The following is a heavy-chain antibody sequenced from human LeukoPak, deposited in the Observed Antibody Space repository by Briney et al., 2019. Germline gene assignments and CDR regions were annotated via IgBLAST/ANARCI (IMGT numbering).Heavy chain of an antibody. CDR3: ARGSYDFWSGYLDRPGNWFDP. Sequence: PSETLSLTCTVSGGSISSYYWSWIRQPPGKGLEWIGYIYHSGSTYYNPSLKSRVTISVDRSKNQFSLKLSSVTAADTAVYYCARGSYDFWSGYLDRPGNWFDPWGQGTLVTVSS. CDR2: IYHSGST. V-gene: IGHV4-59*12. J-gene: IGHJ5*02. CDR1: GGSISSYY. D-gene: IGHD3-3*01.